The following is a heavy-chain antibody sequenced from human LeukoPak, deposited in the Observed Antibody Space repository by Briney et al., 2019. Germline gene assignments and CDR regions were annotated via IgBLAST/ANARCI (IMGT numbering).Heavy chain of an antibody. CDR1: GGSISNNAYY. CDR3: ARERSTVTEFDY. J-gene: IGHJ4*02. CDR2: IYYTGST. D-gene: IGHD4-17*01. V-gene: IGHV4-39*02. Sequence: SETLSLTCTVSGGSISNNAYYWGWIRQSPGKRLEWIGIIYYTGSTSYTPSLQSRVTISVDTSKNQFSLKLSSVTAADTAVYFCARERSTVTEFDYWGQGTLVTVSS.